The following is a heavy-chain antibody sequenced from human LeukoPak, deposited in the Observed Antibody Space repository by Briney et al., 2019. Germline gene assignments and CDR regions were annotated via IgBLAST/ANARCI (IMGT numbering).Heavy chain of an antibody. J-gene: IGHJ4*02. CDR2: INPNSGGT. D-gene: IGHD4-17*01. V-gene: IGHV1-2*02. CDR3: ARSGYGEYYFDY. CDR1: GYTFTGYY. Sequence: ASVTVSCKASGYTFTGYYMHWVRQAPGQGLEWMGWINPNSGGTNYAQKFQGRVTITRNTSISTAYMELSSLRSEDTAVYYCARSGYGEYYFDYWGQGTLVTVSS.